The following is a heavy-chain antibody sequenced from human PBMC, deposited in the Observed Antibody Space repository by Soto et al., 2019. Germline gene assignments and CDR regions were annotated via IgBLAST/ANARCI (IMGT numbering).Heavy chain of an antibody. CDR1: GGSFSGYY. CDR3: ARLSVVVAATAFDY. V-gene: IGHV4-34*01. CDR2: INHSGST. J-gene: IGHJ4*02. D-gene: IGHD2-15*01. Sequence: PSETLSLTCAVYGGSFSGYYWSWIRQPPGKGLEWIGEINHSGSTNYNPSLKSRVTISVDTSKNQFSLKLSSVTAADTAVYYCARLSVVVAATAFDYWGQGTLVTVSS.